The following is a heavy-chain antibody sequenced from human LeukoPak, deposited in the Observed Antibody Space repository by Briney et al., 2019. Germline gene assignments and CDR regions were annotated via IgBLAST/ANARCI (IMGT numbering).Heavy chain of an antibody. Sequence: ASVKVSCKASGYTFTDYYMHWVRQAPGQGRECMGWINPNSGGTYYAQKFQGRVTMTLGTSISTAHMELGRLRSDDTAVYYCARGDETYCGGDCYSGLDYWGQGTLVTVSS. CDR1: GYTFTDYY. CDR2: INPNSGGT. J-gene: IGHJ4*02. CDR3: ARGDETYCGGDCYSGLDY. V-gene: IGHV1-2*02. D-gene: IGHD2-21*02.